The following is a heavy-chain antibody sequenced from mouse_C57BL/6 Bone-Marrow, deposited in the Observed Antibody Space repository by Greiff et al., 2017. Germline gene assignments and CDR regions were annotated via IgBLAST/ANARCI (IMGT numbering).Heavy chain of an antibody. Sequence: EVKLMESGPELVKPGASVKIPCKASGYTFTDYNMDWVKQSHGKSLEWIGDINPNNGGTIYNQKFKGKGTLTVDKSSSTAYMELRSLTSEDTAVYYCARSDMGGRYDAWFAYWGQGTLVTVSA. CDR3: ARSDMGGRYDAWFAY. V-gene: IGHV1-18*01. CDR2: INPNNGGT. CDR1: GYTFTDYN. D-gene: IGHD2-12*01. J-gene: IGHJ3*01.